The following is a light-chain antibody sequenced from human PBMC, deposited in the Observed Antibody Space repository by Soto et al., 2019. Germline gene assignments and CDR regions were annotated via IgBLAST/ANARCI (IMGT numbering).Light chain of an antibody. J-gene: IGKJ1*01. Sequence: EIVVTQSPATLSVSPGKRVILSCGASHSISSNLAWYQQKAGQTPRLLIFGASARATGVPARFSGSGSGTELTLTISSLQSQDFAVYYCHEYDDWPPPFGQGTKVDIK. CDR1: HSISSN. V-gene: IGKV3-15*01. CDR3: HEYDDWPPP. CDR2: GAS.